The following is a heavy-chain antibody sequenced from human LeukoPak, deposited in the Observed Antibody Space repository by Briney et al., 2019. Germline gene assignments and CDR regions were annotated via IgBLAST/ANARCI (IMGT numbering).Heavy chain of an antibody. CDR2: ISDSGGST. J-gene: IGHJ3*02. Sequence: GGSLRLSCAASGFTFSNYAMSWVRQAPGKGLEWVSTISDSGGSTYYADSVKGRFTISRDNAKNSLYLQMNSLRDEDTAVYHCASWGIAGAFDIWGQGTMVTVSS. CDR1: GFTFSNYA. D-gene: IGHD6-13*01. V-gene: IGHV3-23*01. CDR3: ASWGIAGAFDI.